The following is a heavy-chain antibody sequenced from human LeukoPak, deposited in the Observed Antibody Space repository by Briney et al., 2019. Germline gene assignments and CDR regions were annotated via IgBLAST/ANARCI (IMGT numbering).Heavy chain of an antibody. D-gene: IGHD3-10*01. V-gene: IGHV4-30-2*01. CDR3: ARVSLTMDAFDI. CDR1: GGFISSGGYS. Sequence: PSETLSLTCAVSGGFISSGGYSWSWIRQPPGKGLEWIGYIYHSGSTYYNPSLKSRVTISVDRSKNQFSLKLSSVTAADTAVYYCARVSLTMDAFDIWGQGTMVTVSS. CDR2: IYHSGST. J-gene: IGHJ3*02.